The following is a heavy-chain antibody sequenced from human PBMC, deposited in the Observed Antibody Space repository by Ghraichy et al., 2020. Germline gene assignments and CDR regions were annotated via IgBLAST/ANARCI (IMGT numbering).Heavy chain of an antibody. D-gene: IGHD2-2*02. CDR2: IFPSGST. J-gene: IGHJ5*02. CDR1: GDSINSNNW. V-gene: IGHV4-4*02. Sequence: SETLSLTCDVSGDSINSNNWWSWVRQSPGKGLEWIGEIFPSGSTNYKPSLKSRVTISIDKSENQFSLKLSSVTAADTAVYYCTRGRRSRLLYRMGAYNWFDPWGQGTLVTVSS. CDR3: TRGRRSRLLYRMGAYNWFDP.